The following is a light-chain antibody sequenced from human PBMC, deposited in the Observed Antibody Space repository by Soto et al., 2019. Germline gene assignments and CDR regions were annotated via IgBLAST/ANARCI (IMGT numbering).Light chain of an antibody. CDR3: QQYGDSPFT. J-gene: IGKJ1*01. CDR2: GAS. CDR1: QSVISSY. V-gene: IGKV3-20*01. Sequence: EIVLTQSPGSLSLSPLEGAALXGRTSQSVISSYLAWYQQKPGQAPSLLIYGASSRATGIPDRFSGRGSGTDFTLTISRLEPEDFALYYCQQYGDSPFTFGQGTKVDIK.